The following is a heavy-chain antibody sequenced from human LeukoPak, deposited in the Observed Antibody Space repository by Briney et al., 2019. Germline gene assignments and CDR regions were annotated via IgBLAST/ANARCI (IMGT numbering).Heavy chain of an antibody. D-gene: IGHD3-16*02. CDR1: GGSIRSSTYY. CDR3: ARGSTYYDYVWGSYRYAVRNWFDP. J-gene: IGHJ5*02. CDR2: ISYSGST. Sequence: SETLSLTCTVSGGSIRSSTYYWGWIRQPPGKGLEWIGSISYSGSTYYNPSLKSRITISVDTSKNQFSLKLSSVTAADTAVYYCARGSTYYDYVWGSYRYAVRNWFDPWGQGTLVTVSS. V-gene: IGHV4-39*01.